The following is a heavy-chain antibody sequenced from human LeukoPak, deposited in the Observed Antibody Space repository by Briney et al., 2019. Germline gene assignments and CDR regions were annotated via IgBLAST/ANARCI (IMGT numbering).Heavy chain of an antibody. V-gene: IGHV3-74*01. Sequence: GGSLRLSCAASGFTLSTYWMHWVRQAPGKGLVWVSGINSDGSRTNYADSVKGRFTISRDNAKSSLYLQMNSLRAEDTAVYYCAREMLAAVAAQSWGQGTLVTVSS. D-gene: IGHD6-19*01. CDR2: INSDGSRT. CDR1: GFTLSTYW. CDR3: AREMLAAVAAQS. J-gene: IGHJ5*02.